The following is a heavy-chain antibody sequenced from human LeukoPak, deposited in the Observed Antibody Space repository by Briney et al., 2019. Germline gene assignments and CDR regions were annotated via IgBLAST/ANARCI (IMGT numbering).Heavy chain of an antibody. Sequence: SGTLSLTCGVSGGSISGTNWWSWVRQPPGQGLEWIGEISLAGQTNYNPSLNGRVTISLDTSKNQFSLKMTSVTAADTAVYYCARLGSLRFGESSYWGQGTLVTVSS. CDR3: ARLGSLRFGESSY. V-gene: IGHV4-4*02. CDR2: ISLAGQT. J-gene: IGHJ4*02. D-gene: IGHD3-10*01. CDR1: GGSISGTNW.